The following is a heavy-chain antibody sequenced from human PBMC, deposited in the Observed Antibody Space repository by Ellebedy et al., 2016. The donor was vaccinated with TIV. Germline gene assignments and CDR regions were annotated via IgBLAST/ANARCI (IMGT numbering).Heavy chain of an antibody. CDR2: INPNSGGT. V-gene: IGHV1-2*04. Sequence: AASVKVSCKASGYTFTGYYIHWARQAPGQGLEWMGWINPNSGGTNYAQNFQGWVTMTRDTSISTAYMELSRLRSDDTAVYYCAREGGAYCGGDCYSTWGQGTLVTVSS. J-gene: IGHJ5*02. CDR3: AREGGAYCGGDCYST. D-gene: IGHD2-21*02. CDR1: GYTFTGYY.